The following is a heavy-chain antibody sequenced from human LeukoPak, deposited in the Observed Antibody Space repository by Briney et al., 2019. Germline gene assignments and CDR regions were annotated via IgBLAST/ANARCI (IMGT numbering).Heavy chain of an antibody. V-gene: IGHV1-3*01. J-gene: IGHJ4*02. Sequence: ASVKVSCKASGYTFTSYAMHWVRQAPGQRLEWMGWINAGNGNTKYSQKFQGRVTITRDTSASTAYMELSSLRSEDTAVYYCARARKAVAGLGDLDYWGQGTLVTVSS. D-gene: IGHD6-19*01. CDR3: ARARKAVAGLGDLDY. CDR1: GYTFTSYA. CDR2: INAGNGNT.